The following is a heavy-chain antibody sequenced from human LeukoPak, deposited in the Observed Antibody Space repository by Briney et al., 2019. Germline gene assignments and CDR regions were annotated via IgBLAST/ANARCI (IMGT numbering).Heavy chain of an antibody. Sequence: ASVKVSCKASGSTFSNYGFSWVRQAPGQGLEWMGRIIPMFGSANYAQKFRGRVTITTDKSTATTNMELSSLRSEDTAVYYCVRERRYDSSGYYFESDYWGQGTLVTVSS. J-gene: IGHJ4*02. CDR3: VRERRYDSSGYYFESDY. CDR1: GSTFSNYG. CDR2: IIPMFGSA. D-gene: IGHD3-22*01. V-gene: IGHV1-69*05.